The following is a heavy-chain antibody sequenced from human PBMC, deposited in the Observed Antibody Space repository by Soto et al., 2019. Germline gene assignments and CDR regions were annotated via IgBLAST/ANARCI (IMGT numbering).Heavy chain of an antibody. J-gene: IGHJ4*02. CDR1: GYTFTNYY. D-gene: IGHD6-13*01. CDR2: ISPSGGST. CDR3: ARALTIYSRFYY. Sequence: QVQLVQSGAEVKKPGASVKVSCKASGYTFTNYYIHWVRQAPGQGLEWMGVISPSGGSTSYAQKFLGRITMTRDTPTGKVEMEVSSLRFEDTAVYYCARALTIYSRFYYWGQGTLVTVYS. V-gene: IGHV1-46*01.